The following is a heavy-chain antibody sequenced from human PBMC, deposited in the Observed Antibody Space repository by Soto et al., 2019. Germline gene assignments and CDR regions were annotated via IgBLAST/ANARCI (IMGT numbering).Heavy chain of an antibody. CDR1: GFTFSSYA. CDR3: ATGSVGGWNPLRWGSPLPRDY. J-gene: IGHJ4*02. V-gene: IGHV3-23*01. Sequence: GGSLRLSCAASGFTFSSYAMSWVRQAPGKGLEWVSAISGSGGSTYYADSGKGRFTISRDNSKNTLYLQMNSLRAEDTAVYYCATGSVGGWNPLRWGSPLPRDYWGQGTLVTVSS. CDR2: ISGSGGST. D-gene: IGHD6-19*01.